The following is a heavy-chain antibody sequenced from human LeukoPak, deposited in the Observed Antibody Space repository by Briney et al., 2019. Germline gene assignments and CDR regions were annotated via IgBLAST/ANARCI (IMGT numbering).Heavy chain of an antibody. D-gene: IGHD6-13*01. CDR1: GYSFTSYW. V-gene: IGHV5-51*01. CDR3: ARHHDSSGWYYLDY. CDR2: IYPGDSDP. J-gene: IGHJ4*02. Sequence: GESLKISCKGSGYSFTSYWIAWVRQMPGKGLEWMGVIYPGDSDPRYSPSFQGQVTISADKSISTAYLQWSSLKASDTAMYYCARHHDSSGWYYLDYWGQGTLVTVSS.